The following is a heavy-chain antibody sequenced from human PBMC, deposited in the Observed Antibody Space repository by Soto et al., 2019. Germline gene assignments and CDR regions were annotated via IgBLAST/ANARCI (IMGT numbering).Heavy chain of an antibody. Sequence: EVQLLESGGGLVQPGGSLRLSCAASGFTFSSYAMSWVRQAPGKGLEWVSAISGSGDSTYYADSVKGRFTISRDNSKNTLYLQMNSLRAGDTAVYYCAKGSKEFYTENWFDPWGQGTLVTVSS. CDR2: ISGSGDST. V-gene: IGHV3-23*01. CDR3: AKGSKEFYTENWFDP. J-gene: IGHJ5*02. D-gene: IGHD2-2*02. CDR1: GFTFSSYA.